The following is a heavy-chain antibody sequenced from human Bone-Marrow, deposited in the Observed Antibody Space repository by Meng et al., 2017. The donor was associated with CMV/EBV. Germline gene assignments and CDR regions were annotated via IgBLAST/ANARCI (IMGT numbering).Heavy chain of an antibody. Sequence: GSLRLSCTVSGGSISSYYWSWIRQPPGKGLEWIGYIYYSGSTNYNPSLKSRVTISVDTSKNQFSLKLSSVAAADTAVYYCARYPRDYGDYMDYWGQGTLVTGSS. J-gene: IGHJ4*02. D-gene: IGHD4-17*01. CDR2: IYYSGST. V-gene: IGHV4-59*01. CDR3: ARYPRDYGDYMDY. CDR1: GGSISSYY.